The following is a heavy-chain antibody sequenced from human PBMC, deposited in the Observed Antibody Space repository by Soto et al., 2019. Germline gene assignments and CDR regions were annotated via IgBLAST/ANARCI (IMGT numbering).Heavy chain of an antibody. CDR3: TRVINDFWSGYQETYYFDY. V-gene: IGHV3-49*03. CDR2: IRSKAYGGTT. J-gene: IGHJ4*02. D-gene: IGHD3-3*01. CDR1: GFTFGDYA. Sequence: GGSLRLSCTASGFTFGDYAMSWFRQAPGKGLEWVGFIRSKAYGGTTEYAASVKGRFTISRDDSKSIAYLQMNSLKTEDTAVYYCTRVINDFWSGYQETYYFDYWGQGTLVTVSS.